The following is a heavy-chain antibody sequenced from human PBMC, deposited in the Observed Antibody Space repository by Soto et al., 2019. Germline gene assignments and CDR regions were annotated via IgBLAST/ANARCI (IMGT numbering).Heavy chain of an antibody. CDR1: GYTFTSYD. J-gene: IGHJ6*03. Sequence: GASVKVSCKASGYTFTSYDINWVRQATGQGLEWMGWMNPNSGNTGYAQKFQGRVTMTRNTSISTAYMELSSLRSEDTAVYYCARGVTGTTWDYYYYMDVWGKGTTVTVS. CDR3: ARGVTGTTWDYYYYMDV. V-gene: IGHV1-8*01. CDR2: MNPNSGNT. D-gene: IGHD1-7*01.